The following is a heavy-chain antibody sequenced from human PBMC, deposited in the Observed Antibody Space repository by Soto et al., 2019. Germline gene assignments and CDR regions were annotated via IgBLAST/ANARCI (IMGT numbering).Heavy chain of an antibody. CDR1: GLTFSKYA. Sequence: PGGSLRLSCEASGLTFSKYAMSWVRQAPGKGLEGVSGITSSAARTYYADSVKGRFTISRDNSKNTLYLEMTSRRAADTAVYYCANDCLVGGTGQPIWDYYGMDVWGRGNTVTVSS. CDR3: ANDCLVGGTGQPIWDYYGMDV. V-gene: IGHV3-23*01. D-gene: IGHD3-9*01. J-gene: IGHJ6*02. CDR2: ITSSAART.